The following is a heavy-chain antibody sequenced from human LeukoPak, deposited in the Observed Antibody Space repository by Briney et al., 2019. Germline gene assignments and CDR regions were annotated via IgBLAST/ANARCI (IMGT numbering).Heavy chain of an antibody. D-gene: IGHD6-13*01. J-gene: IGHJ5*02. CDR2: IRYDGSNK. Sequence: TGGSLRLSCAASGFTFSSYAMHWVRQAPGKGLEWVAFIRYDGSNKYYADSVKGRFTISRDNSKNTLYLQMNSLRAEDTAVYYCAKGQGIAAASFVAPNNWFDPWGQGTLVTVSS. CDR1: GFTFSSYA. V-gene: IGHV3-30*02. CDR3: AKGQGIAAASFVAPNNWFDP.